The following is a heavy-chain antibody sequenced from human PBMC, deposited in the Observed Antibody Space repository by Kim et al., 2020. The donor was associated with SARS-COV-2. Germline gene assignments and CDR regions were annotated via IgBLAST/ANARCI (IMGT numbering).Heavy chain of an antibody. V-gene: IGHV4-59*01. CDR2: IYYSGST. D-gene: IGHD2-2*02. Sequence: SETLSLTCTVSGGSISSYYWSWIRQPPGKGLEWIGYIYYSGSTNYNPSLKSRVTISVDTSKNQFSLKLSSVTAADTAVYYCARGKLPATITWGQGTLVTVSS. CDR3: ARGKLPATIT. CDR1: GGSISSYY. J-gene: IGHJ5*02.